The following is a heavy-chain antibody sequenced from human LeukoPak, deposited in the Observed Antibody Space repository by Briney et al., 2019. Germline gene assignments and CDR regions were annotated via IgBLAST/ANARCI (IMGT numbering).Heavy chain of an antibody. CDR1: GGTFSSYA. D-gene: IGHD6-13*01. CDR3: AREPQRLVNTWADYYGMDV. V-gene: IGHV1-69*06. Sequence: ASVKVSCKASGGTFSSYAISWVRQAPGQGLEWMGGIIPIFGTANYAQKFQGRVTITADKSTSTAYMELSSLRSEDTAVYHCAREPQRLVNTWADYYGMDVWGKGTTVTVSS. J-gene: IGHJ6*04. CDR2: IIPIFGTA.